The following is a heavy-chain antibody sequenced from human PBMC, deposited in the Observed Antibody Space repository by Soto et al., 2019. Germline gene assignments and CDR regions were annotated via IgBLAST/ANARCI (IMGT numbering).Heavy chain of an antibody. J-gene: IGHJ3*02. CDR3: ARHGGAKGYYDFWSDSDALDI. CDR1: GYSFTSYW. CDR2: IDPSDSYT. V-gene: IGHV5-10-1*01. D-gene: IGHD3-3*01. Sequence: PGESLKISCKGSGYSFTSYWISWVRQMPGKGLEWMGRIDPSDSYTNYSPSFQGHVTISADKSISTAYLQWSSLKASDTAMYYCARHGGAKGYYDFWSDSDALDIWGQGTMVTVSS.